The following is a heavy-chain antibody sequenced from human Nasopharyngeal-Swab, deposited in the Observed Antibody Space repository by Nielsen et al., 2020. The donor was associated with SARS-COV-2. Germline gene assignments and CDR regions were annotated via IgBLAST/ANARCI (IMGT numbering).Heavy chain of an antibody. CDR2: IKEDGSES. CDR3: ARNLLEFIALDY. CDR1: GFSFRSYW. Sequence: GESLKISCAASGFSFRSYWVSWFRQAPGKGLEWVANIKEDGSESNYGDSVKGRFTISRDNARNSVYLQMYSLRAEDTVTYYCARNLLEFIALDYWGQGTLVTVSS. V-gene: IGHV3-7*01. J-gene: IGHJ4*02. D-gene: IGHD1-1*01.